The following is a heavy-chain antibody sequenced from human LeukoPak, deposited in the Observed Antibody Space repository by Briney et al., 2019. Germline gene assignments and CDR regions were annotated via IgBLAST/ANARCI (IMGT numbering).Heavy chain of an antibody. CDR1: GFTFSSYA. J-gene: IGHJ6*02. Sequence: QPGGSLRLSCAASGFTFSSYAMSWVRQAPGKGLEWVSAISGGGSTYYADSVKGRFTISRDNSKNTLYLQMNSLRAEDTAVYYCAKSVAVAGYYYYGMDVWGQGTTVTVAS. CDR3: AKSVAVAGYYYYGMDV. D-gene: IGHD6-19*01. V-gene: IGHV3-23*01. CDR2: ISGGGST.